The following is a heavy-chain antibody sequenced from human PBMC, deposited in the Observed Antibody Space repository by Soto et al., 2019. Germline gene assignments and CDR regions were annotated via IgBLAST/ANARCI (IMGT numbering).Heavy chain of an antibody. CDR1: GGSFSGYY. D-gene: IGHD2-15*01. V-gene: IGHV4-34*09. Sequence: SETLSLTCAVYGGSFSGYYWSWIRQPPGKGLEWIGKIDHIGSTYYNPSPKGRVTISVDTSKNQFSLKLSSVTAADTAVYYCARGSVVAATLFDYWGQGTLVTVSS. CDR3: ARGSVVAATLFDY. CDR2: IDHIGST. J-gene: IGHJ4*02.